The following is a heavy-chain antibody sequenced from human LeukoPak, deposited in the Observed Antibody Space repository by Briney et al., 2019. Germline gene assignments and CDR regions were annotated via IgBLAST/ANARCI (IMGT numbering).Heavy chain of an antibody. Sequence: PSQTLPLTRTVSGASISSGGYYCRWLRQHPGKGLERIVYIYYPGSTYYNPSLTRRLTIPVDTSKNQFSLKLSSVTAADTAVYYCASAYGGKGANLDYWGQGTLVTVSS. V-gene: IGHV4-31*02. D-gene: IGHD4-23*01. J-gene: IGHJ4*02. CDR3: ASAYGGKGANLDY. CDR1: GASISSGGYY. CDR2: IYYPGST.